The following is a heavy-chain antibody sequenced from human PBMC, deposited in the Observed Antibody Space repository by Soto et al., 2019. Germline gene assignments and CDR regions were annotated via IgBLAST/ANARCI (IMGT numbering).Heavy chain of an antibody. Sequence: SETLSLTCAVYGGSFSGYYWSWIRQPPGKGLEWIGEINHSGSTNYNPSLKSRVTISVDTSKNQFSLKLSSVTAADTAVYYCARGQIAAAGTSRNWFDPWGQGTLVTVSS. CDR2: INHSGST. CDR3: ARGQIAAAGTSRNWFDP. CDR1: GGSFSGYY. V-gene: IGHV4-34*01. D-gene: IGHD6-13*01. J-gene: IGHJ5*02.